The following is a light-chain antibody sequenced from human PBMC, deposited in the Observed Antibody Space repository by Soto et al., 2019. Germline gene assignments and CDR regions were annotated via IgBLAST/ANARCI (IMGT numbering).Light chain of an antibody. Sequence: QSALTQPASVSGSPGPSITISCSGTSSDVGGYNYVSWYQQHPGKAPKLMIFDVSNRPSGISNRFSGSKSGNTASLTISGLQAEDEADYYCSSYTNLNTLVFGGGTKLTVL. V-gene: IGLV2-14*03. CDR1: SSDVGGYNY. J-gene: IGLJ3*02. CDR2: DVS. CDR3: SSYTNLNTLV.